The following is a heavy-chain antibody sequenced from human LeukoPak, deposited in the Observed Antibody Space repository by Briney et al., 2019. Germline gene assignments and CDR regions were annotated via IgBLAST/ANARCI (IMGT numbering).Heavy chain of an antibody. CDR1: GGSISSYY. CDR2: IYTSGST. CDR3: AREGSSGWYGYYYCYYMDV. J-gene: IGHJ6*03. Sequence: SETLSLTCTVSGGSISSYYWSWIRQPAGKGLEWIGRIYTSGSTNYNPSLKSRVTMSVDTSKNQFSLKLSSVTAADTAVYYCAREGSSGWYGYYYCYYMDVWGKGTTVTISS. V-gene: IGHV4-4*07. D-gene: IGHD6-19*01.